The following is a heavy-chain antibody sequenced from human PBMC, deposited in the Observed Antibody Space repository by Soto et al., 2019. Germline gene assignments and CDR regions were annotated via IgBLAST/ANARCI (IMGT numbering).Heavy chain of an antibody. D-gene: IGHD6-19*01. CDR1: GFTFSSYA. CDR3: ARAAPWHVAVAGKADY. Sequence: GGSLRLSCAASGFTFSSYAMSWVRQAPGKGLEWVSAISGSGGSTYYADSVKGRFTISRDNSKNTLYLQMNSLRAEDTAVYYCARAAPWHVAVAGKADYWGQGTLVTVSS. V-gene: IGHV3-23*01. J-gene: IGHJ4*02. CDR2: ISGSGGST.